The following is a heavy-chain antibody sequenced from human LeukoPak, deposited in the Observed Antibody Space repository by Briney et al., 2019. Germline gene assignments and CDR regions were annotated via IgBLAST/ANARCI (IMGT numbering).Heavy chain of an antibody. D-gene: IGHD2-2*01. CDR3: ARGTVVVPAAIRQRRVRRGGDFDY. V-gene: IGHV1-2*04. CDR1: GYTFTGYY. J-gene: IGHJ4*02. Sequence: AASVKVSCKASGYTFTGYYMHWVRQAPGQGLEWMGWINPNSGGTNYAQKFQGWVTMTRDTSISTAYMELSRLRSDDTAVYYCARGTVVVPAAIRQRRVRRGGDFDYWGQGTLVTVSS. CDR2: INPNSGGT.